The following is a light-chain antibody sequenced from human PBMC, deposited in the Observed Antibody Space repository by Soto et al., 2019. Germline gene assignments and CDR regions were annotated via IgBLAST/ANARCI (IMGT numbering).Light chain of an antibody. J-gene: IGKJ1*01. CDR2: TAS. V-gene: IGKV1-5*03. CDR1: QSISSW. CDR3: QQDDNDSWT. Sequence: DIQMTQSPSTLSASVGDRVIITCRASQSISSWLAWYQQKPGKAPNLLIYTASTLKSGVPSRFSGSGSGTEFTLTISSLQPDDFATYSCQQDDNDSWTFGQGTKVEIK.